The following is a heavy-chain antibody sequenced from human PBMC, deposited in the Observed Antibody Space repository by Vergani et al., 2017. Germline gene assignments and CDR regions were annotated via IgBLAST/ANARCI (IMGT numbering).Heavy chain of an antibody. Sequence: QLHLQESGPGLVKPSETLSLTCTVSGGSITSSSYYWGWIRQPPGKGLEWIGYIYYSGSTYYNPSLKSRVTISVDTSKNQFSLKLSSVTAADTAVYYCARDFGSYGLDYWGQGTLVTVSS. J-gene: IGHJ4*02. V-gene: IGHV4-30-4*08. CDR1: GGSITSSSYY. CDR2: IYYSGST. D-gene: IGHD2-15*01. CDR3: ARDFGSYGLDY.